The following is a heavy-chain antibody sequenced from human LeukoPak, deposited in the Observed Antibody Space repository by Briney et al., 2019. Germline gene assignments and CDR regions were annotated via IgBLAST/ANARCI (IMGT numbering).Heavy chain of an antibody. CDR2: ISGSGDNT. D-gene: IGHD6-6*01. V-gene: IGHV3-23*01. Sequence: PGGSLRLSCAASGFTFSSYAMSWVRQVPGKGLEWVSVISGSGDNTYYADSVKGRFTISRDNSKNMLYLQMNGLRAGDTAVYYCAKWKYSNSGIDDYWGQGTLVTVSS. CDR1: GFTFSSYA. CDR3: AKWKYSNSGIDDY. J-gene: IGHJ4*02.